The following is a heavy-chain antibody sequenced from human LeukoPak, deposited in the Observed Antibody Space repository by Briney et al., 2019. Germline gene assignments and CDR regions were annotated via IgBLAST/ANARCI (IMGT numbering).Heavy chain of an antibody. CDR1: GGSISNYY. V-gene: IGHV4-59*01. D-gene: IGHD3-10*01. J-gene: IGHJ5*02. Sequence: SETLSLTCTVSGGSISNYYWSWIRQPPGKGLEWIAYINYSGSTNYNPSLKSRVTISVDTSKNHFSLTLSSVTAADTAVYYCARVGGFDPWGQGTLVTVSS. CDR2: INYSGST. CDR3: ARVGGFDP.